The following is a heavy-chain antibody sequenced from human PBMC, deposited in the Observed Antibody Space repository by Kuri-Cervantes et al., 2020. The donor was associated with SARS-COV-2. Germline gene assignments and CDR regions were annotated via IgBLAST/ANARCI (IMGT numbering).Heavy chain of an antibody. D-gene: IGHD3-3*01. J-gene: IGHJ4*02. CDR1: GFTFSSYG. CDR2: IRNVGSNI. CDR3: AKDGLGHYDGFYFDS. Sequence: GESLKISCAASGFTFSSYGMHWVRQAPGKGLEWVAFIRNVGSNIYYPDSVKGRFTISRDNSKNTLYLQMNSLRAEDTAVYYCAKDGLGHYDGFYFDSWGQGTLVTVSS. V-gene: IGHV3-30*02.